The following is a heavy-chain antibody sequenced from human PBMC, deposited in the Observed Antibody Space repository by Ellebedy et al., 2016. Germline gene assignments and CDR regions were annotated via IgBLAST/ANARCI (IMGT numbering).Heavy chain of an antibody. CDR3: ARDANDAFDH. Sequence: ASVKVSCXASGYSFTTYYINWVRQAPGQGLEWMGIINPNGGTTYAQKFQGRVTITRDTSTGTLYIELSSLRSEDTALYYCARDANDAFDHWGQGTLVTVSS. J-gene: IGHJ4*02. V-gene: IGHV1-46*01. D-gene: IGHD1-1*01. CDR2: INPNGGT. CDR1: GYSFTTYY.